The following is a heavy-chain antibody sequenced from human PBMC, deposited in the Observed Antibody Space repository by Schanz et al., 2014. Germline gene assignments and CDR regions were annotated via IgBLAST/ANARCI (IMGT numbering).Heavy chain of an antibody. V-gene: IGHV3-48*04. D-gene: IGHD3-9*01. CDR1: GFTFSSYA. CDR2: ISGSSIHK. Sequence: EVQLLESGGGLVQPGGSLRLSCVASGFTFSSYAMSWVRQAPGKGLEWVSHISGSSIHKNYADSVKGRFSISRDNGETSVYLQINSLRVEDTAVYYCAKRNHDMQSLPLDYWGQGTLVTVSS. CDR3: AKRNHDMQSLPLDY. J-gene: IGHJ4*02.